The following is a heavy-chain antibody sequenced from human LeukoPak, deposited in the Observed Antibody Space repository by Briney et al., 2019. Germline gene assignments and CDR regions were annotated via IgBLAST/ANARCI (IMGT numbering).Heavy chain of an antibody. CDR2: INHSGST. J-gene: IGHJ3*02. CDR1: GGSFSGYY. CDR3: AREIDSGSYSDVFDI. D-gene: IGHD1-26*01. Sequence: SETLSLTCAVYGGSFSGYYWSWIRQPPGKGLEWIGEINHSGSTNYNPSLKSRVTISVDTSKNQFSLKLNSVTAADTAVYYCAREIDSGSYSDVFDIWGQGTMVTVSS. V-gene: IGHV4-34*01.